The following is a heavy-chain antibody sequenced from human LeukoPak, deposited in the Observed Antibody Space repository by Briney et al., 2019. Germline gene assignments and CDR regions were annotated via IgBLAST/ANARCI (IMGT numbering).Heavy chain of an antibody. V-gene: IGHV1-2*02. D-gene: IGHD2/OR15-2a*01. CDR2: INPNSGGT. CDR1: GYTFTSYG. CDR3: ARGFFFFDY. J-gene: IGHJ4*02. Sequence: ASVKVSCKASGYTFTSYGISWVRQAPGQGLEWMGWINPNSGGTNYAQKFQGRVTMTRDTSISTAYMELSRLRSDDTAVYYCARGFFFFDYWGQGTLVTVSS.